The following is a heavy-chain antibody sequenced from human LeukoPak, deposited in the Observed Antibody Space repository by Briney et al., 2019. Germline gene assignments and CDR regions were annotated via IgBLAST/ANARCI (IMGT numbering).Heavy chain of an antibody. Sequence: GGSLRLSCAASGFTFSSYGMHWVRQAPGKGLEWVAFIRYDGSNKYYADSVKGRFTISRDNSKNTLYLQMNSLRAEDTAVYYCANYILTGPHFDYWGQGTLVTVSS. CDR3: ANYILTGPHFDY. D-gene: IGHD3-9*01. V-gene: IGHV3-30*02. J-gene: IGHJ4*02. CDR2: IRYDGSNK. CDR1: GFTFSSYG.